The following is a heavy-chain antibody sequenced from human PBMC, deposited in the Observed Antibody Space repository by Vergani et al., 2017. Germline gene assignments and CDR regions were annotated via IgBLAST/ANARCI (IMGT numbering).Heavy chain of an antibody. J-gene: IGHJ4*02. Sequence: QVQLVQSGSEVRKPGASVKVSCQVSGYSLPELTIHWVRQAPGKGLEWMGGFDPEHGEVTFAHHIQGRVTMTEDRTTYTAYMELSSLRPEDTALYYCAIVTDYDDSSGYYLDYWGQGTLVTVSS. V-gene: IGHV1-24*01. CDR1: GYSLPELT. D-gene: IGHD3-22*01. CDR2: FDPEHGEV. CDR3: AIVTDYDDSSGYYLDY.